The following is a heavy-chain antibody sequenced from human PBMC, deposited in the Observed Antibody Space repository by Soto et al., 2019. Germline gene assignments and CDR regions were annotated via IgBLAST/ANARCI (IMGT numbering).Heavy chain of an antibody. V-gene: IGHV4-31*03. CDR3: AQCSYHDSSGYYFYWFDP. CDR1: GGSISSGGYY. CDR2: IYYSGST. D-gene: IGHD3-22*01. J-gene: IGHJ5*02. Sequence: PSETLSLTCTVSGGSISSGGYYWSWIRQHPGKGLEWIGYIYYSGSTYYDPSLKSRVIISVDTSKNQFSLKLNSVTAADPAVYYCAQCSYHDSSGYYFYWFDPWGQGALVTVSS.